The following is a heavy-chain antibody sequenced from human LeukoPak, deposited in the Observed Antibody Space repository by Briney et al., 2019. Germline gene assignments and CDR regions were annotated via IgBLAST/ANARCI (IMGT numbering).Heavy chain of an antibody. V-gene: IGHV3-49*03. CDR1: GFTFGDYA. D-gene: IGHD1-26*01. CDR2: IRSKAYGGTT. Sequence: PGGPLRLSCTASGFTFGDYAMSWFRQAPGKGLEWVGFIRSKAYGGTTEYAASVKGRFTISRDDSKSIAYLQMNSLKTEDTAVYYCTGSIVGDAFDIWGQGTMVTVSS. J-gene: IGHJ3*02. CDR3: TGSIVGDAFDI.